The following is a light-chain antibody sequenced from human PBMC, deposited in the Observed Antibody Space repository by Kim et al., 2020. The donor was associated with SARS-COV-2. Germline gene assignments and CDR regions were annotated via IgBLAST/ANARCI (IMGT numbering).Light chain of an antibody. Sequence: VVLTQSPVTLSLSPGERVTLSCRASQNVNNDLGWYQQKPGQPPRLLIYDASKRATGIPARFSGGGSGTDFTLTITSLQPEDFAIYYCLKSGVGPYTFGEGTRLEIK. CDR2: DAS. CDR3: LKSGVGPYT. V-gene: IGKV3-11*01. J-gene: IGKJ5*01. CDR1: QNVNND.